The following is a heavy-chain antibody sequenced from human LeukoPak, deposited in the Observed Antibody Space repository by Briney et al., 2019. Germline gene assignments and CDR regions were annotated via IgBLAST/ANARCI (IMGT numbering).Heavy chain of an antibody. J-gene: IGHJ4*02. Sequence: NPSETLSLTCTVSGGSISSSSYYWSWIRQPAGKGLEWIGRIYTSGSTNYNPSLKSRVTISVDTSKNPFSLKLSSVTAADTAVYYCARGSSGYPYYFDYWGQGTLVTVSS. V-gene: IGHV4-61*02. D-gene: IGHD3-22*01. CDR1: GGSISSSSYY. CDR3: ARGSSGYPYYFDY. CDR2: IYTSGST.